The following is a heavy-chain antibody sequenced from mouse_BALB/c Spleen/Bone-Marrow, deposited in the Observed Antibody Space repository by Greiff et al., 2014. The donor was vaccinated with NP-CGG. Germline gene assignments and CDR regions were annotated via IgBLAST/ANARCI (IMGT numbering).Heavy chain of an antibody. J-gene: IGHJ3*01. CDR3: ALYDYDGLSWFAY. Sequence: VKLLESGPELVKPGASVKISCKASGYAFSSSWMNWVKQRPGQGLEWIGRIYPGDGNTNYNGKFKGKATLTADKSSTTAYMQLSSLTSVDFAVYFCALYDYDGLSWFAYWGQGTLVTVSA. D-gene: IGHD2-4*01. V-gene: IGHV1-82*01. CDR1: GYAFSSSW. CDR2: IYPGDGNT.